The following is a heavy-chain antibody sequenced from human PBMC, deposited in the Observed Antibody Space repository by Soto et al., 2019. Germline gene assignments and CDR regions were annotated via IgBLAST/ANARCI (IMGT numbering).Heavy chain of an antibody. V-gene: IGHV4-39*01. CDR1: GGSISSSSYS. CDR3: AGLSITILGVATEFDY. D-gene: IGHD3-3*01. CDR2: IYYSGST. J-gene: IGHJ4*02. Sequence: PSETLSLTCTVSGGSISSSSYSWGWIREPPGKGLGWVGSIYYSGSTYCNPSRKSRVTISAHTSTNQFSLKLSSVTAADTAVYYGAGLSITILGVATEFDYWGQGTLVTVSS.